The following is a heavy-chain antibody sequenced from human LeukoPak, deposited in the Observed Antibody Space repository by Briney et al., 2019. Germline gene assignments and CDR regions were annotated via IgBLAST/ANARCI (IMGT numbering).Heavy chain of an antibody. CDR2: IYYSGST. CDR1: GGSISSSSYY. CDR3: ARSVVVVAAAWMNYYYYYMDV. Sequence: SETLSLTCTVSGGSISSSSYYWGWIRQPPGKGLEWIGSIYYSGSTYYNPSLKSRVTISVDTSKNQFSLKLSSVTAADTAVYYCARSVVVVAAAWMNYYYYYMDVWGKGTTVTVSS. J-gene: IGHJ6*03. V-gene: IGHV4-39*07. D-gene: IGHD2-15*01.